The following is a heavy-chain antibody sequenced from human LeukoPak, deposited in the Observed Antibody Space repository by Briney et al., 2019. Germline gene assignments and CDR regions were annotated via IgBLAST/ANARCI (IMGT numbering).Heavy chain of an antibody. CDR3: ARVNYEDAFDI. CDR2: IYTSGST. D-gene: IGHD1-7*01. V-gene: IGHV4-61*02. J-gene: IGHJ3*02. CDR1: GGSISSGSYY. Sequence: PSETLSLTCTVSGGSISSGSYYWSWIRQPAGKGLEWIGRIYTSGSTNYNPSLKSRVTISVDTSKNQFSLKLSSVTAADTAVYYCARVNYEDAFDIWGQGTMVTVSS.